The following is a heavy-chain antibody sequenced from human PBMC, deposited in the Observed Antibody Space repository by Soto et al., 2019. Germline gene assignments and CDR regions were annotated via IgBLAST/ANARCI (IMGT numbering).Heavy chain of an antibody. CDR2: IIPIFGTA. J-gene: IGHJ4*02. D-gene: IGHD3-3*01. CDR1: GGTFSSYA. Sequence: ASVKVSCKASGGTFSSYAISWARQAPGQGLEWMGGIIPIFGTANYAQKFQGRVTITADESTSTAYMELSSLRSEDTAVYYCAREFRSYDFWSGYYNPYYFDYWGQGTLVTVS. CDR3: AREFRSYDFWSGYYNPYYFDY. V-gene: IGHV1-69*13.